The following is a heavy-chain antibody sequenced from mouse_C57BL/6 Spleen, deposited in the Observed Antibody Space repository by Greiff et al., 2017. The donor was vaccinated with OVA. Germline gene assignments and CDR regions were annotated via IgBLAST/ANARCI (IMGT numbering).Heavy chain of an antibody. CDR3: ARQGITSYYYAMDY. V-gene: IGHV5-9*01. CDR2: ISGGGGNT. J-gene: IGHJ4*01. Sequence: EVMLVESGGGLVKPGGSLKLSCAASGFTFSSYTMSWVRQTPEKRLEWVATISGGGGNTYYPDSVKGRFTISRDNAKNTLYLQMSSLRSEDTALYYCARQGITSYYYAMDYWGQGTSVTVSS. CDR1: GFTFSSYT. D-gene: IGHD2-4*01.